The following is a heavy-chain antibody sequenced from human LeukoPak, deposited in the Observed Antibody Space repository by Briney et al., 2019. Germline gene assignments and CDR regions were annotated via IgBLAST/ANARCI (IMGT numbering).Heavy chain of an antibody. J-gene: IGHJ4*02. V-gene: IGHV5-51*01. CDR1: GYYFTSYW. CDR3: ARRGSGSNGDYDY. CDR2: IYAGDSDT. Sequence: PGESLKISCKASGYYFTSYWIAWVRQMPGKGLEWMGIIYAGDSDTRYSPSFQGQVTMSVDKSPSTAFLQWRSLKASDSAMYYCARRGSGSNGDYDYWGQGTLVTVSS. D-gene: IGHD3-10*01.